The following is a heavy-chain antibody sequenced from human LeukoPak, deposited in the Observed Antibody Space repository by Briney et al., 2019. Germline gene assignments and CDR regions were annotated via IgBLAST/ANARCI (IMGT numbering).Heavy chain of an antibody. V-gene: IGHV3-74*01. CDR2: ADYDGSDT. Sequence: GGSLRLPCAASGFTFSRYWMHWVRQAPGKGLVWVSRADYDGSDTSYADSVRGRFTISRDNAKNTLYLQMNSLSAEDTAVYYCATLAAAGTNYWGQGTLVTVSS. J-gene: IGHJ4*02. CDR1: GFTFSRYW. D-gene: IGHD6-13*01. CDR3: ATLAAAGTNY.